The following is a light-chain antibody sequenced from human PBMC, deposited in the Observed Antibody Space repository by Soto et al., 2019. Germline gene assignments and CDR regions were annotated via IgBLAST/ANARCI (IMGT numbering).Light chain of an antibody. J-gene: IGKJ1*01. CDR1: RDISNY. Sequence: DIQMTQSPSSLSASVGDRVTITCRASRDISNYLAWFQQKPGKVPRFLIYTASTLISGVPSRFRGSGSGTEFTLTISSLQPEDVATYYCQKYDSAPRTFGQGTRVEIK. V-gene: IGKV1-27*01. CDR2: TAS. CDR3: QKYDSAPRT.